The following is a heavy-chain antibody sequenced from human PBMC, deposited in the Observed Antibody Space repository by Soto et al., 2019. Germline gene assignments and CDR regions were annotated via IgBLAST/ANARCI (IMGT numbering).Heavy chain of an antibody. V-gene: IGHV1-69*13. CDR3: ARGNALDI. CDR1: GGTFSSLA. Sequence: SVKVSCKASGGTFSSLAINWVRQAPGQGPEWMGGTIPILGTANYAQKFQGRVTIIADETTNTASLELTSLRSEDTAVYYCARGNALDIWGQGTTVTVSS. CDR2: TIPILGTA. J-gene: IGHJ6*02.